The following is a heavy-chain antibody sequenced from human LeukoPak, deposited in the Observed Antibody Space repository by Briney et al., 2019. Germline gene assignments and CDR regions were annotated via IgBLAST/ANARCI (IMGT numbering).Heavy chain of an antibody. CDR2: ISSSGTTI. CDR1: GFTFSDYY. V-gene: IGHV3-11*04. Sequence: GGSLRLSCAASGFTFSDYYMSWIRQAPGKGLEWVSHISSSGTTISYADSVKGRFTISRDNAKNSLYLQMNSLRAEDTAVYYCARTLYCSSTSCSNYWGQGTLVTVSS. D-gene: IGHD2-2*01. J-gene: IGHJ4*02. CDR3: ARTLYCSSTSCSNY.